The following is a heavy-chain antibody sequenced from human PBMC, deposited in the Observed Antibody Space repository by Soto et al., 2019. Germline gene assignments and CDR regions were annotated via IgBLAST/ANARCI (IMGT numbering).Heavy chain of an antibody. D-gene: IGHD1-7*01. J-gene: IGHJ4*02. CDR2: ISYDGSNK. CDR1: GFTFSSYG. V-gene: IGHV3-30*18. CDR3: AKDILGWNYYFDY. Sequence: GGSLRLSCAASGFTFSSYGMHWVRQAPGKGLEWVAVISYDGSNKYYADSVKGRFTISRDNSKNTLYLQMNSLRAEDTAVYYCAKDILGWNYYFDYWGQGTLVTVSS.